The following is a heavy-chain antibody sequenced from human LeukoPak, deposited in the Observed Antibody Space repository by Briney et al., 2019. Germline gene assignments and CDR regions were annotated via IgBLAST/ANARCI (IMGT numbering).Heavy chain of an antibody. D-gene: IGHD2-15*01. CDR3: AKGVVVMPATRIDS. Sequence: QPGGSLRLSCAASGFIFSNFWMSWVRQAPGKGLERVSGISGAGGSIYYADSVKGRFTISRDNSKDTLYLQMNNVRPEDTSVYYCAKGVVVMPATRIDSWGQGTLVIVSS. CDR1: GFIFSNFW. J-gene: IGHJ5*01. V-gene: IGHV3-23*01. CDR2: ISGAGGSI.